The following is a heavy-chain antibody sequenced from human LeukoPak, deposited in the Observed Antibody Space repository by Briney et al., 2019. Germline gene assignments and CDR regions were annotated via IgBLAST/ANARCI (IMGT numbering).Heavy chain of an antibody. V-gene: IGHV1-46*01. CDR2: INPSGGST. Sequence: ASLKVSCKASGYTFTSYYMHWVRHTSGQGLECMAIINPSGGSTSYAQKFQGRVTMTRDTSTSTVYMELSSLRSEDTAVYYCARDRYGGSYFPFGYWGQGTLVTVSS. D-gene: IGHD1-26*01. J-gene: IGHJ4*02. CDR1: GYTFTSYY. CDR3: ARDRYGGSYFPFGY.